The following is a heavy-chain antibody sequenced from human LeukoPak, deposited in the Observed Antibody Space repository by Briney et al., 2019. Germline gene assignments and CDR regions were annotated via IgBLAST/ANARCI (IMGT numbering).Heavy chain of an antibody. Sequence: GGSLRLSCAASGFTFCSYAMHWVRQAPGKGLEWVAVISYDGSNKYYADSVKGRFTISRDNSKNTLYLQMNSLKTEDTAVYYCTRRGNEYSSSQSVYYYYYMDVWGKGTTVTVSS. J-gene: IGHJ6*03. V-gene: IGHV3-30*04. CDR3: TRRGNEYSSSQSVYYYYYMDV. CDR1: GFTFCSYA. CDR2: ISYDGSNK. D-gene: IGHD6-6*01.